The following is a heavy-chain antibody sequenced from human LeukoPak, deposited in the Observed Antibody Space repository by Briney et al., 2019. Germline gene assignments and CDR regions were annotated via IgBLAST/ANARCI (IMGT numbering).Heavy chain of an antibody. CDR2: INWNGGST. J-gene: IGHJ4*02. Sequence: GGSLRLSCTASGFTFDDYGMSWVRQAPGKGLEWVSGINWNGGSTGYADSVKGRFTISRDNAKNSLYLQMNSLRAEDTALYYCAKRRGVGAFDYWGQGTLVTVSS. V-gene: IGHV3-20*04. D-gene: IGHD1-26*01. CDR3: AKRRGVGAFDY. CDR1: GFTFDDYG.